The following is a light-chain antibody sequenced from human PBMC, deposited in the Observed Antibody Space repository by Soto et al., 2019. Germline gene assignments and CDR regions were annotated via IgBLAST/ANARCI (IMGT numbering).Light chain of an antibody. V-gene: IGKV3-20*01. CDR2: GAF. J-gene: IGKJ1*01. CDR1: QSVDSSN. Sequence: VVLTQSPDILSLSPGDRATLSCRASQSVDSSNLDWYQQKPGQAPRLLIFGAFTRATGFPDRFSGSGSGTDFTLTISRLEPEDFAVYYCQHYGNSLWTFGQGTKVEIK. CDR3: QHYGNSLWT.